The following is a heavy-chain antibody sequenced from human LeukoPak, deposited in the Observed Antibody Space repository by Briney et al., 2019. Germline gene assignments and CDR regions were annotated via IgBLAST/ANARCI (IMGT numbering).Heavy chain of an antibody. CDR3: ARTGGFGELLSPPGGN. CDR1: GFTFSTYW. Sequence: GGSLRLSCVVSGFTFSTYWMNWVRQAPGKGLEWVSYISSSGSTIYYADSVKGRFTISRDNAKNSLYLQMNSLRAEDTAVYYCARTGGFGELLSPPGGNWGQGTLVTVSS. CDR2: ISSSGSTI. D-gene: IGHD3-10*01. J-gene: IGHJ4*02. V-gene: IGHV3-48*03.